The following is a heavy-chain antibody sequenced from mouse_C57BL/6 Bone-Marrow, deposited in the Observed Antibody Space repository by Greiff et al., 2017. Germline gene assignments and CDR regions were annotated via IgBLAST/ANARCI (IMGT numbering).Heavy chain of an antibody. CDR1: GYTFTSYG. J-gene: IGHJ1*03. D-gene: IGHD1-1*01. V-gene: IGHV1-81*01. CDR3: PLLRYPWYFDV. CDR2: IYPRSGNN. Sequence: VQLQQSGAELARPGASVKLSCKASGYTFTSYGISWVKQRTGQGLEWIGEIYPRSGNNYYNEKFKGKATLTSYKSSSTAYMELRSLTSEDAAVYFCPLLRYPWYFDVWGTGTTVTVSS.